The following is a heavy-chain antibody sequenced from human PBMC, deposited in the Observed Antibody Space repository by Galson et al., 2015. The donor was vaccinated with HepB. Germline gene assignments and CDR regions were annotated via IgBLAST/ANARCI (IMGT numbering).Heavy chain of an antibody. J-gene: IGHJ6*03. Sequence: SVKVSCKASGGTFSSYAISWVRQAPGQGLEWMGGIIPILGIANYAQKFQGRVTITADKSTSTAYMELSSLRSEDTAVYYCARGAKVVPAAMDHRYYYYYYMDVWGKGTTVTVSS. V-gene: IGHV1-69*10. CDR3: ARGAKVVPAAMDHRYYYYYYMDV. D-gene: IGHD2-2*01. CDR2: IIPILGIA. CDR1: GGTFSSYA.